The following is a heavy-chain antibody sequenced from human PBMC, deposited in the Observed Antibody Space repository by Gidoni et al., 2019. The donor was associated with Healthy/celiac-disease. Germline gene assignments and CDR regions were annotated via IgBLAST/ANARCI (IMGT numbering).Heavy chain of an antibody. V-gene: IGHV6-1*01. CDR1: GDSVHSTRAA. CDR3: ARGFQLLIHDAFDI. Sequence: QVQLQQSGPGLVKPSPTLSLTCAISGDSVHSTRAAWNWIRQSPSRGLEWLGRTYYRSKWYNDYAVSVKSRITINPDTSKNQFSLQLNSVTPEDTAVYYCARGFQLLIHDAFDIWGQGTMVTVSS. CDR2: TYYRSKWYN. D-gene: IGHD2-2*01. J-gene: IGHJ3*02.